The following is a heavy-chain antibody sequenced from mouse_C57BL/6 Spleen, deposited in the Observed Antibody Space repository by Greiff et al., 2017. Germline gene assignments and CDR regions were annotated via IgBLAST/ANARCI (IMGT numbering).Heavy chain of an antibody. J-gene: IGHJ3*01. CDR2: IDPSDSYT. Sequence: VQLQQPGAELVMPGASVKLSCKASGYTFTSYWMHWVKQRPGQGLEWIGEIDPSDSYTNSNQKFKGKSTLTVDKSSSTAYMQLSSLTSEDSAVYYCARSYYSNYVNAWFAYWGQGTLVTVSA. D-gene: IGHD2-5*01. V-gene: IGHV1-69*01. CDR3: ARSYYSNYVNAWFAY. CDR1: GYTFTSYW.